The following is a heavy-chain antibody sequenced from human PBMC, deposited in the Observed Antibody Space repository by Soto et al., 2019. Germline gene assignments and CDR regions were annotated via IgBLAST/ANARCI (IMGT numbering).Heavy chain of an antibody. CDR1: GFTFSSYY. Sequence: EVQLVESGGGLVQPGGSLRLSCTASGFTFSSYYMHWVRKVPGKGLVWVSRISGDGSSTNYADSEKGRFTISRDSAKNTLYLQMNSLRAEDTAVYYCARSVSGKFDYWGQGTLVTVSS. CDR2: ISGDGSST. D-gene: IGHD6-19*01. J-gene: IGHJ4*02. CDR3: ARSVSGKFDY. V-gene: IGHV3-74*01.